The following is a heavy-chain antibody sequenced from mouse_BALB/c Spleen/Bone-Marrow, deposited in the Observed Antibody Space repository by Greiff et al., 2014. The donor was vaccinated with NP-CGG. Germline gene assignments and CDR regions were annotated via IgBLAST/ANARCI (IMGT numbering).Heavy chain of an antibody. D-gene: IGHD1-1*01. J-gene: IGHJ3*01. V-gene: IGHV14-3*02. CDR3: ANYYYGSSLFAY. Sequence: AQLQQSGAELVKPGASVKLSCTASGFNIKDTYMHWVKQRPEQGLEWIGRIDPANGNTKYDPKFQGKATITADTSSNTAYLQLSSLTSEDTAVYYCANYYYGSSLFAYWGQGTLVTVSA. CDR2: IDPANGNT. CDR1: GFNIKDTY.